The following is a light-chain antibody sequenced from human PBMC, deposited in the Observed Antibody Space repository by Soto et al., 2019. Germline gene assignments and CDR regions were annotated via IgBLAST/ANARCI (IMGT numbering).Light chain of an antibody. J-gene: IGLJ1*01. CDR3: SSYTSSSTPYV. CDR1: SSDVGGYNY. V-gene: IGLV2-14*01. CDR2: EVS. Sequence: QSALTQPAYVSGSPGQSITISCTGTSSDVGGYNYVSWYQQHPGKAPKLMIYEVSNRPSGVSNRFSGSKSVNTASLTISGLQAEDEADYYCSSYTSSSTPYVFGTGTKLTVL.